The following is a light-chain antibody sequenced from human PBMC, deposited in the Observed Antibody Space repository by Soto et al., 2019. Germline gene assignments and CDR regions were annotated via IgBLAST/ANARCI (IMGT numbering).Light chain of an antibody. Sequence: DIQMTQSPTTLSASVGDRVITTCRASQRMSAWLAWYQQKPGIAPKLLIYDASSLEDGVPSRFSGNGSGTDFTLTINSLQPDDFATYYCQQYDTYPWTFGQGTKVDIK. CDR1: QRMSAW. J-gene: IGKJ1*01. V-gene: IGKV1-5*01. CDR3: QQYDTYPWT. CDR2: DAS.